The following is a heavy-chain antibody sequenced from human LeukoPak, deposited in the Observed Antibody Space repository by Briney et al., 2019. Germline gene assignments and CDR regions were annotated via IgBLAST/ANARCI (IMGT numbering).Heavy chain of an antibody. V-gene: IGHV1-2*02. CDR1: GYTFTGYY. J-gene: IGHJ6*02. D-gene: IGHD3-3*01. Sequence: ASVKVSRKASGYTFTGYYMHWVRQAPGQGLEWMGWINPNSGGTNYAQKFQGRVTMTRDTSISTAYMELSRLRSDDTAVYYCAREGRTIFGVAKDYYYGMDVWGQGTTVTVSS. CDR2: INPNSGGT. CDR3: AREGRTIFGVAKDYYYGMDV.